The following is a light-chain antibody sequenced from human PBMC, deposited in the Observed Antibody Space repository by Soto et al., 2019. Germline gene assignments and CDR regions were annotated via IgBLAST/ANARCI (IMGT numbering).Light chain of an antibody. Sequence: QLVLTQSPSASASLGASVKLTCTLSSGHSSYAIAWHQQQPEKGPRHSMKVTSDGGHFKGDGIPDRFSGSSSGAERYLTISSLQSEDEADYYCQTWGAGIRVFGGGTKLTVL. V-gene: IGLV4-69*01. CDR2: VTSDGGH. J-gene: IGLJ3*02. CDR3: QTWGAGIRV. CDR1: SGHSSYA.